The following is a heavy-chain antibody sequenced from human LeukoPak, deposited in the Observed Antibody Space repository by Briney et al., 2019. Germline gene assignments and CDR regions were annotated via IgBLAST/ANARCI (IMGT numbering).Heavy chain of an antibody. J-gene: IGHJ4*02. CDR2: INPYNGNT. Sequence: ASVKVSCKTSGYTFASYGISWVRQAPGQGLEWMGWINPYNGNTNYAQKLQGRVTMTTDTSTNTAYMELRSLRSDDTDVFYCARDRSVSYDYVHLDNWGQGTLVTVSS. D-gene: IGHD3-16*01. V-gene: IGHV1-18*01. CDR1: GYTFASYG. CDR3: ARDRSVSYDYVHLDN.